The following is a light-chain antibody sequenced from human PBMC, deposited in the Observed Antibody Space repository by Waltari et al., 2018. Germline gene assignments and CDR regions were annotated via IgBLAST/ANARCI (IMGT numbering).Light chain of an antibody. CDR3: QQANSFPWT. CDR1: QGISSW. J-gene: IGKJ1*01. Sequence: DIQMPQSPSSVSASVGARVTITGRASQGISSWLGWYQQKPGKAPNLRIYAASSLQSGVPSRFSGSGSGTDFTLTISSLQPEDFATYYCQQANSFPWTFGQGTKVEIK. CDR2: AAS. V-gene: IGKV1-12*02.